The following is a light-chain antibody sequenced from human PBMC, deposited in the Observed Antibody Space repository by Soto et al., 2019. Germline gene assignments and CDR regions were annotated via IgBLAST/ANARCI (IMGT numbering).Light chain of an antibody. CDR1: QGISSY. CDR3: QQSYTTPYT. CDR2: AAS. J-gene: IGKJ2*01. V-gene: IGKV1-39*01. Sequence: DIQMTQSPSSLSASVGDRVIITCRASQGISSYLNWYQQKPGKAPNLLISAASSLQSGVSSRFSGSGSGTDFTLTISSLQPEDFATYYCQQSYTTPYTFGQGTNLEIK.